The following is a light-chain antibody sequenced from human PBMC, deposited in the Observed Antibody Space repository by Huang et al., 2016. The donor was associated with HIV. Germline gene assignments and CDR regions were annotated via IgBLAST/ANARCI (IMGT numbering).Light chain of an antibody. CDR1: QSVSNY. CDR3: QQRSHWLT. V-gene: IGKV3-11*01. CDR2: EAS. Sequence: EIVLTQSPATLSLSAGERATLSCRASQSVSNYLAWYQKKSGQAPSLLIYEASNRATGVPARFSGSGSGTDFTLTISSLEPEDFAIYYCQQRSHWLTFGGGTKVEIK. J-gene: IGKJ4*01.